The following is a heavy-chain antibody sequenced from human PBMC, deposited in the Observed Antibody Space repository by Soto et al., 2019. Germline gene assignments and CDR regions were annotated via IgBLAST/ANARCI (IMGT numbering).Heavy chain of an antibody. CDR3: ALWGDREHRDLFAFCTQRSFVLGSAGM. J-gene: IGHJ6*01. V-gene: IGHV4-31*03. CDR2: IYYSGST. D-gene: IGHD2-21*01. Sequence: SETLSLTCTVSGGSIRSGGYYWSWVRQHPGKGLEWIGCIYYSGSTYYNPHLKSRVTISVATSKNQFSLKLSSVTAADTAGHDCALWGDREHRDLFAFCTQRSFVLGSAGM. CDR1: GGSIRSGGYY.